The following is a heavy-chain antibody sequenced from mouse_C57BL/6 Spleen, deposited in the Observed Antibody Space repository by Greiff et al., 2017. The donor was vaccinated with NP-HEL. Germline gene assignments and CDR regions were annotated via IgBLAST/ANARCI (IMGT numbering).Heavy chain of an antibody. D-gene: IGHD1-1*01. CDR2: IDPEDGDT. CDR3: TSYGSRGYFDV. J-gene: IGHJ1*03. Sequence: EVQLQQSGAELVRPGASVKLSCTASGFNIKDYYMHWVKQRPEQGLEWIGRIDPEDGDTEYAPKFQGKATMTADTSSNTAYLQLSSLTSEDTAVYYCTSYGSRGYFDVWGTGTTVTVSS. V-gene: IGHV14-1*01. CDR1: GFNIKDYY.